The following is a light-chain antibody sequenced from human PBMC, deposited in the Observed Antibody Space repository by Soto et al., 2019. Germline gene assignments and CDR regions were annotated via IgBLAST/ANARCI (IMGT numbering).Light chain of an antibody. CDR1: QSFRGL. CDR3: QQRHMWPIT. J-gene: IGKJ5*01. V-gene: IGKV3-11*01. CDR2: DAY. Sequence: EDVLTQAPFPLSLSPGESATLSCRASQSFRGLLAWYQQKPGQAPRLLIYDAYNRATGIPPRFSGSGSGTDFTLTISSLEPEDSAVYYCQQRHMWPITSGQGTGLEIK.